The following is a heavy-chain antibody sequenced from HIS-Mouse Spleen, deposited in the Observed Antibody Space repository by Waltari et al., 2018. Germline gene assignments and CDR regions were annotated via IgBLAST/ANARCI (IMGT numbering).Heavy chain of an antibody. Sequence: EVQLVESGGGLVKPGGSLRLSCAASGFTFSSYSMNWVRQAPGKWLGLVEYISSRSRYIYYADSVKRRFTISRDNAKNSLYLQMNSLRAEDTAVYYCASLYYDILTGYYRDYWGQGTLVTVSS. D-gene: IGHD3-9*01. CDR1: GFTFSSYS. V-gene: IGHV3-21*01. CDR3: ASLYYDILTGYYRDY. J-gene: IGHJ4*02. CDR2: ISSRSRYI.